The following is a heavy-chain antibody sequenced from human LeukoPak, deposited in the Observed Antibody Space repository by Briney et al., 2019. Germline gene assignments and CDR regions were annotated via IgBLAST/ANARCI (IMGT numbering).Heavy chain of an antibody. Sequence: GGSLRLSCTASGFTFGDYVMSWVRQAPGKGLEWVGFIGSKAYGGTTKNAASVKGRFTISRDDSRSIAYLQMNSLRAEDTAVYYCARDLGYSSGPNYWGQGTRVTVSS. V-gene: IGHV3-49*04. CDR2: IGSKAYGGTT. CDR3: ARDLGYSSGPNY. J-gene: IGHJ4*02. D-gene: IGHD6-19*01. CDR1: GFTFGDYV.